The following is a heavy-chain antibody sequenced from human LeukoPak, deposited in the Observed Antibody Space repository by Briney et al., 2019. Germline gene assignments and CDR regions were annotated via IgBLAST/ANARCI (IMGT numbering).Heavy chain of an antibody. J-gene: IGHJ3*02. CDR1: GGSISSYY. V-gene: IGHV4-59*01. CDR2: IYYSGST. CDR3: ARVFDAFDI. Sequence: SETLSLTCTVSGGSISSYYWSWIPQPPGKGLQWIGYIYYSGSTNYSPSLKSRVTIAVDTSKNQVSLKLSSVTAADTAVYYCARVFDAFDIWGQGTMVTVSS.